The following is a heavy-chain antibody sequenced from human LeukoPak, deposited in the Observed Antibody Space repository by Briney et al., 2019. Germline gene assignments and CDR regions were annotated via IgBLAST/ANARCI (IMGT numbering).Heavy chain of an antibody. CDR2: IYPSGGGT. CDR3: ARDREGSWSTDY. D-gene: IGHD6-13*01. CDR1: GYTFTGYY. J-gene: IGHJ4*02. V-gene: IGHV1-46*01. Sequence: ASVKVSCKASGYTFTGYYMHWVRQAPGQGLEWMGIIYPSGGGTSCAQQFQGRVTMTRDTSTSTVFMELSSLRSEDTAVYYCARDREGSWSTDYWGQGTLVTVSS.